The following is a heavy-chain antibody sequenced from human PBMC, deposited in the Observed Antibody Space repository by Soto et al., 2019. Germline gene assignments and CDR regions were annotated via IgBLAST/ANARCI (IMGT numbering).Heavy chain of an antibody. CDR1: NGSISPNY. V-gene: IGHV4-59*08. CDR2: IYYAGTT. D-gene: IGHD3-22*01. Sequence: SETLSLTCTVSNGSISPNYWSWIRQPPGKGLEWIGYIYYAGTTTYNPSLQSRVSISVDTSKDEVSLKLTSVTAADTAVYFCARLGAYYQAMDSWGQGTLVTVSS. CDR3: ARLGAYYQAMDS. J-gene: IGHJ1*01.